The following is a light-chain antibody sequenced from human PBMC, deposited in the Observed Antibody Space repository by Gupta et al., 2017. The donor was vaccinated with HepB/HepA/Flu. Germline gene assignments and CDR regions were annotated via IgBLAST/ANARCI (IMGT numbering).Light chain of an antibody. V-gene: IGLV3-21*03. CDR2: VGG. Sequence: SYVVTQPPSVSVAPGRTATITCEGQDIASKVVNWYRQSPGQVPVSVVVVGGDRPLVIKERFACSNSWTWDTPTLTIVESRDQADDDCHVQAGHTSLVIFGGGTKLTVL. CDR1: DIASKV. CDR3: HVQAGHTSLVI. J-gene: IGLJ2*01.